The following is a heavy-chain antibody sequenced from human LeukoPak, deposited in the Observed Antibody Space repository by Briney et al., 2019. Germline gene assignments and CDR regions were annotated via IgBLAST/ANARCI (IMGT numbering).Heavy chain of an antibody. J-gene: IGHJ4*02. CDR1: GGTFSSYA. V-gene: IGHV1-69*05. CDR2: IIPIFGTA. D-gene: IGHD3-22*01. CDR3: AKDSSAKVVVTYY. Sequence: SVKVSCKASGGTFSSYAISWVRQAPGQGLEWMGGIIPIFGTANYAQKFQGRVTITTDKSTSTAYMELSSLRSEDTAVYYCAKDSSAKVVVTYYWGQGTLVTVSS.